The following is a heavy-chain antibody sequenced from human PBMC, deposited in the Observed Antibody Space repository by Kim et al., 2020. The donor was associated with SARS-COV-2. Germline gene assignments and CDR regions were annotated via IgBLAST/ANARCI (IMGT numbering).Heavy chain of an antibody. CDR2: IGITGGNT. D-gene: IGHD2-2*01. CDR1: GFTFTSYA. J-gene: IGHJ4*02. Sequence: GGSLRLSCEASGFTFTSYAMTWVRQAPGKGLEWVASIGITGGNTYYADSVKGRFTISRDNSRDTLFLHMNSLRAEDTAVYYCTKRTSGAWPFDYGGQGTLVSVSS. CDR3: TKRTSGAWPFDY. V-gene: IGHV3-23*01.